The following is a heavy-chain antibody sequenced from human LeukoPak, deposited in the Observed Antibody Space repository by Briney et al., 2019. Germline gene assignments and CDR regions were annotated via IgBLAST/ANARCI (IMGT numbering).Heavy chain of an antibody. Sequence: ASVKVSCKASGGTFSSYAISWVRQAPGQGLEWMGRIIPILGIANYAQKFQGRVTITADKSTSTPYMELSSLRSEDTAVYYCARGLNELLVDFDYWGQGTLVTVSS. CDR2: IIPILGIA. CDR3: ARGLNELLVDFDY. D-gene: IGHD2-8*02. J-gene: IGHJ4*02. V-gene: IGHV1-69*04. CDR1: GGTFSSYA.